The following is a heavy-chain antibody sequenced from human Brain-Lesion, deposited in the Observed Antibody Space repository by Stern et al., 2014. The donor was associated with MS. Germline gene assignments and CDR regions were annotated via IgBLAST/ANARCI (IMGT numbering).Heavy chain of an antibody. CDR1: GGTFGTYP. D-gene: IGHD5-18*01. CDR2: IIPIFGSP. J-gene: IGHJ5*02. Sequence: VQLLESGPEVKKPGSSVQVSCKASGGTFGTYPITWLRQAPGHGLEWMGRIIPIFGSPNYAQKFQGRVTITADRSTTTVYMKLSSLKSDDAAVYYCAKDGPALVTNWFDPWGRGTLVTVSS. CDR3: AKDGPALVTNWFDP. V-gene: IGHV1-69*06.